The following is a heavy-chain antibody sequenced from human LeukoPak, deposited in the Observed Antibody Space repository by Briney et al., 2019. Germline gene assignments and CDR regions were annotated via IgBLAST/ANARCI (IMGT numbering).Heavy chain of an antibody. D-gene: IGHD3-16*01. CDR3: ARTVRTGGYYFDY. CDR2: IYHSGST. V-gene: IGHV4-38-2*02. J-gene: IGHJ4*02. CDR1: VYSISSGYY. Sequence: PSETLSLTCTVSVYSISSGYYWGWIRQSPGKGLKWIGSIYHSGSTYYNPSLKSRVTISVDTSKNQFSLKLSSVTAADTAVYYCARTVRTGGYYFDYWGQGTLVTVSS.